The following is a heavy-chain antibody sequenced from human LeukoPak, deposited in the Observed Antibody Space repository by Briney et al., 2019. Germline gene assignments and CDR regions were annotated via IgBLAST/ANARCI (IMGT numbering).Heavy chain of an antibody. CDR2: IHYSEGT. CDR1: GASISSYY. D-gene: IGHD3-22*01. CDR3: ARQYYYYSIDS. V-gene: IGHV4-59*08. J-gene: IGHJ4*02. Sequence: PSETLSLTCTVSGASISSYYWSWIRHPPGKGVEWIVYIHYSEGTRYNPSLKSRVTISVDTSKNQFSLKLSSVTAADTAVYYCARQYYYYSIDSWGQGTLVTVSS.